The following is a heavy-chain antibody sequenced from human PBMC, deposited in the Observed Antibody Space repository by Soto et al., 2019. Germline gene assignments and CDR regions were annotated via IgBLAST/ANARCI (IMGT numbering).Heavy chain of an antibody. J-gene: IGHJ5*02. Sequence: GGSLRLSCSASGFTFSSYAMHWVRQAPGKGLEYVSAISSNGGSTYYADSVKGRFTISRDNSKNTLYLQMSSLRAEDTAVYYCVKDDEALWFGELRARGNNWFDPWGQGTLVTVSS. CDR1: GFTFSSYA. D-gene: IGHD3-10*01. V-gene: IGHV3-64D*08. CDR3: VKDDEALWFGELRARGNNWFDP. CDR2: ISSNGGST.